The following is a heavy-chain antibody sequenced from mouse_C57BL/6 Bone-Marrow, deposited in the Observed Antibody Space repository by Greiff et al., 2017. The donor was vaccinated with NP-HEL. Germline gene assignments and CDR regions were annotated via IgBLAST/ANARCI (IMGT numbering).Heavy chain of an antibody. CDR2: IYPGDGDT. CDR1: GYAFSSSW. J-gene: IGHJ2*01. V-gene: IGHV1-82*01. Sequence: QVQLQQSGPELVKPGASVKISCKASGYAFSSSWMNWVKQRPGKGLEWIGRIYPGDGDTYYNEKFKGKATLTADKSSSTAYMELRSLTSEDSAVYFCARKDYYYGSSPLFDYWGQGTTLTVSS. D-gene: IGHD1-1*01. CDR3: ARKDYYYGSSPLFDY.